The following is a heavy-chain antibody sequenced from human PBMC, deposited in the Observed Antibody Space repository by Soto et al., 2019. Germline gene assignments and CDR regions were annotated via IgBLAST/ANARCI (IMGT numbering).Heavy chain of an antibody. V-gene: IGHV1-18*01. D-gene: IGHD4-17*01. CDR2: ISAYNGNT. Sequence: QVQLVQSGAEVKKPGASVKVSCKASGYTFTSYGISWVRQAPGQGLEWMGWISAYNGNTNDAQKLQGRVTMTTDTSTSTAYMELRSLRSDDTAVYYCARARVGMMTTVTPPDYWGQGTLVTVSS. CDR1: GYTFTSYG. CDR3: ARARVGMMTTVTPPDY. J-gene: IGHJ4*02.